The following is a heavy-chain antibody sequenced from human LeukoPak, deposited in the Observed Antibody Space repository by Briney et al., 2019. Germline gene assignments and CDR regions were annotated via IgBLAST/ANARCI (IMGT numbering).Heavy chain of an antibody. J-gene: IGHJ4*02. V-gene: IGHV3-21*01. D-gene: IGHD3-10*01. Sequence: GGSLRLSCAASGFTFSSYGMSWVRQAPGKGLEWVSFISSSSSYIYYADSVKGRFTISRDNAKNSLYLQMNSLRAEDTAVYYCAREVGRGEIDYWGQGTLVTVSS. CDR3: AREVGRGEIDY. CDR1: GFTFSSYG. CDR2: ISSSSSYI.